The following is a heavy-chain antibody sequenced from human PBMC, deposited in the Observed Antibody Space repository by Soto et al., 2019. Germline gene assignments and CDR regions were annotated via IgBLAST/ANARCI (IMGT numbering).Heavy chain of an antibody. Sequence: QVQLMESGGGVVQPGRSLRLSCAASGFTFKNYGMHWVRQAPGKGLEWVAVIWNDGNGYYYANSVKGRFTISRDNSKNTLYLQMSSLRVEDTAVYYCARRQISPPTRGAASARGGMDVWGQGTTVTVSS. CDR1: GFTFKNYG. CDR3: ARRQISPPTRGAASARGGMDV. J-gene: IGHJ6*02. V-gene: IGHV3-33*01. CDR2: IWNDGNGY. D-gene: IGHD6-13*01.